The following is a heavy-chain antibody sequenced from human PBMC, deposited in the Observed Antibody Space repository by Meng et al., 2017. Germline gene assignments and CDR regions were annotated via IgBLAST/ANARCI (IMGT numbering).Heavy chain of an antibody. CDR2: IYWDDDK. Sequence: QINLKESGPTLVKPTQTLTLTCTFSGVSLSTSGVGVGWIRQPPGKALEWLALIYWDDDKRYSPSLKSRLTITKDTSKNQVVLTMTNMDPVDTATYYCAHRRGDSREGWFDPWGQGTLVTVSS. CDR1: GVSLSTSGVG. V-gene: IGHV2-5*02. J-gene: IGHJ5*02. CDR3: AHRRGDSREGWFDP. D-gene: IGHD2-21*02.